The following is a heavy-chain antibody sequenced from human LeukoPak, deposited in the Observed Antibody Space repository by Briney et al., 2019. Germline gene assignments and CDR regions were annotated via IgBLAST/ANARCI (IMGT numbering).Heavy chain of an antibody. CDR2: IYTGGST. CDR3: ARDEGVLRFLEY. V-gene: IGHV4-61*02. CDR1: GDSISSASYY. D-gene: IGHD3-3*01. Sequence: SETLSLTCTVSGDSISSASYYWSWIRQPAGKGLEWIGRIYTGGSTNYNPSLKSRVTMSLDASRNQFSLRLTSVTAADTAVYFCARDEGVLRFLEYWGQGIQVTVSS. J-gene: IGHJ4*02.